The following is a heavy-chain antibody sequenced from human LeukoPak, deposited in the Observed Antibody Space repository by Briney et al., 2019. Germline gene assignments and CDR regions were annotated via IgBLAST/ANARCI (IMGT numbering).Heavy chain of an antibody. CDR3: ARAPAGSYLPNY. V-gene: IGHV1-3*01. D-gene: IGHD1-26*01. CDR2: INAGNGNI. J-gene: IGHJ4*02. Sequence: GASVKVSCKASGYTFTSYAMHWVRQGPGQRLEWMGWINAGNGNIKYSQKFQGRVTITRDTSASTAYMELSSLRSEDTAVYYCARAPAGSYLPNYWGQGTLVTVSS. CDR1: GYTFTSYA.